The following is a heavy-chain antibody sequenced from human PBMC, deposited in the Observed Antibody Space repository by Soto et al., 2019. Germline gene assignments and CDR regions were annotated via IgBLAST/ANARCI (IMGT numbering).Heavy chain of an antibody. CDR3: ARANDYGDSIGGAFDI. D-gene: IGHD4-17*01. Sequence: SVKVSCKASGGTFSSYAISWVRQAPGQGLEWMGRIIPILGIANYAQKFQGRVTITADKSTSTAYMELSSLRSEDTAVYYCARANDYGDSIGGAFDIWGQGTMVTVSS. CDR2: IIPILGIA. CDR1: GGTFSSYA. J-gene: IGHJ3*02. V-gene: IGHV1-69*04.